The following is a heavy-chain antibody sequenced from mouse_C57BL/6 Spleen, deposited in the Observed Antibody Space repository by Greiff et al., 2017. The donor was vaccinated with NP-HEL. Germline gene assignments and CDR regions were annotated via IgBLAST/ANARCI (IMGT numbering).Heavy chain of an antibody. CDR3: TRRGGFAYFDY. Sequence: QVQLQQSGAELVRPGASVTLSCKASGYTFPDYEMHWVRQTPVHGLEWIGAIDPETGGTAYNQKFKGKAILTADKSSSTAYMELRSLTSEDSAVYYCTRRGGFAYFDYWGQGTTLTVSS. J-gene: IGHJ2*01. V-gene: IGHV1-15*01. CDR2: IDPETGGT. CDR1: GYTFPDYE.